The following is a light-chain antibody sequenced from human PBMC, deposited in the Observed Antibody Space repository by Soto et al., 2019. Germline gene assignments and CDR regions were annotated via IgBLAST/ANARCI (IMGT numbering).Light chain of an antibody. CDR2: EVS. CDR3: SSYAPSSPYV. CDR1: SNDVGGYNY. V-gene: IGLV2-14*01. J-gene: IGLJ1*01. Sequence: QSVLTQPASGSGSPGQSSTLSFTGTSNDVGGYNYVSWYEQHPGKAPKLGIYEVSHRPSGISDPFSVSKSGNTASLTISGLQVEDESDYYCSSYAPSSPYVFVPGTKLTVL.